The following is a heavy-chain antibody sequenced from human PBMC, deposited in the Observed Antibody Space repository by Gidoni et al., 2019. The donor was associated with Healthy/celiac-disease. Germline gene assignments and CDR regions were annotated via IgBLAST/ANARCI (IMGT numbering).Heavy chain of an antibody. Sequence: QLQLQESGPGLVKPSETLSHTCTVSGGSISSSSYYWGWIRETPGKGLEWIGSIYYSGSTYHNPSLKSRVTISVDTSKNQFSLKRSSVTAADTAVYYCARRIEGDYWGQGTLVTVSS. CDR3: ARRIEGDY. CDR2: IYYSGST. CDR1: GGSISSSSYY. V-gene: IGHV4-39*01. J-gene: IGHJ4*02.